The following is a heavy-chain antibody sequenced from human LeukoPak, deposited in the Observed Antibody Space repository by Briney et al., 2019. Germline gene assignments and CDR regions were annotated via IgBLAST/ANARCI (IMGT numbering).Heavy chain of an antibody. CDR1: GGTFSSYT. J-gene: IGHJ4*02. D-gene: IGHD6-19*01. CDR3: AGHPGYSSGATDY. CDR2: IIPILGIA. Sequence: SVKVPCKASGGTFSSYTISWVRQAPGQGLEWMGRIIPILGIANYAQKFQGRVTITADKSTSTAYMELSSLRSEDTAVYYCAGHPGYSSGATDYWGQGTLVTVSS. V-gene: IGHV1-69*02.